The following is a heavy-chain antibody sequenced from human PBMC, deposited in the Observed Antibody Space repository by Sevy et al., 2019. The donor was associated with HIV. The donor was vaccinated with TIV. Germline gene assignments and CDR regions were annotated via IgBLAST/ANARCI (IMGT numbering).Heavy chain of an antibody. Sequence: GGSLRLSCAASGFNFSPYAMHCVRQAPGKGLEWVAVISKDGRNDNYADSVKGRFTVSRDNAKNAMYLQMNSLRLEDTALYYCAKEGYYFHSWSHDWFDPWGQGSQVTVSS. D-gene: IGHD2-21*01. J-gene: IGHJ5*02. CDR2: ISKDGRND. CDR1: GFNFSPYA. V-gene: IGHV3-30*18. CDR3: AKEGYYFHSWSHDWFDP.